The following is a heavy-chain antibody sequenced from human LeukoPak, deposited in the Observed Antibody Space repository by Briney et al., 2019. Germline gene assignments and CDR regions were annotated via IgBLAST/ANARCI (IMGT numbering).Heavy chain of an antibody. V-gene: IGHV1-2*02. J-gene: IGHJ3*02. CDR3: ARVEATVGFAFDI. Sequence: GASVKVSCKASGYTFSGFYMHWVRQAPGQGLEWMGWMNPNSGDTKYAPKFQGRATMTRDMSISTAYMEVNRLTSDDTAVYYCARVEATVGFAFDIWGQGTMVTVSS. CDR1: GYTFSGFY. D-gene: IGHD2-21*02. CDR2: MNPNSGDT.